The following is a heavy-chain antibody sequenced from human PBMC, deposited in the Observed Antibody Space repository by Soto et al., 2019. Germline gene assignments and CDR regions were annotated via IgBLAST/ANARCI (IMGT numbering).Heavy chain of an antibody. CDR2: IYYSGST. CDR1: GGSISSSSYY. Sequence: SETLSLTCTVSGGSISSSSYYWGWIRQPPGKGLEWIGSIYYSGSTYYNPSLKSRVTISVDTSKNQFSLELSSVTAADTAVYYCASVDYDFWSGYPYGMDVWGQGTTVTVSS. J-gene: IGHJ6*02. D-gene: IGHD3-3*01. V-gene: IGHV4-39*01. CDR3: ASVDYDFWSGYPYGMDV.